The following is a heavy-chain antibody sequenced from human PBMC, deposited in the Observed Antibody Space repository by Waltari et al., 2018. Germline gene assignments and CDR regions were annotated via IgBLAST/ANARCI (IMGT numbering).Heavy chain of an antibody. CDR1: GGTFSSYA. CDR2: IIPIFGTA. J-gene: IGHJ5*02. Sequence: QVQLVQSGAEVKKPGSSVKVSCKASGGTFSSYAISWVRQAPGQGLEWMGRIIPIFGTANYAQKFQGRVTITADKSTSTAYMELSSLRSEDTAVYYCARRLVVPAAIGGGRNWFDPWGQGTLVTVSS. CDR3: ARRLVVPAAIGGGRNWFDP. D-gene: IGHD2-2*02. V-gene: IGHV1-69*08.